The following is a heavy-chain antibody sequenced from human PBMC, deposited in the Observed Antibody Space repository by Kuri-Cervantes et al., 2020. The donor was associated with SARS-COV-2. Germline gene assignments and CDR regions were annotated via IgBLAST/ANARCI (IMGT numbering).Heavy chain of an antibody. J-gene: IGHJ4*02. CDR2: VNHRGST. Sequence: SETLSLTCAFYGESFSGYYWNWIRQSPGKGLEWIGEVNHRGSTNYNPSLKSRVTIPVDTSSKQFSLNLSSVTAADTAVYFCARVPSAGPVAGGVDYWGQGTLVTVSS. CDR1: GESFSGYY. V-gene: IGHV4-34*01. CDR3: ARVPSAGPVAGGVDY. D-gene: IGHD6-19*01.